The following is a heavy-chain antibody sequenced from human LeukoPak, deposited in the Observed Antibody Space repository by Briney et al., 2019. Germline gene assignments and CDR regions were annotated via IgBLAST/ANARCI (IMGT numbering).Heavy chain of an antibody. Sequence: PSETLSLTCTVSGGSISSYYWSWIRQPPGKGLEWIGYIYYSGSTNYNPSLKSRVTISVDTSKNQFSLKLSSVTAADTAVYYCARQVRTYLHPESSSWYVGWFDPWGQGTLVTVSS. V-gene: IGHV4-59*08. CDR2: IYYSGST. J-gene: IGHJ5*02. CDR1: GGSISSYY. D-gene: IGHD6-13*01. CDR3: ARQVRTYLHPESSSWYVGWFDP.